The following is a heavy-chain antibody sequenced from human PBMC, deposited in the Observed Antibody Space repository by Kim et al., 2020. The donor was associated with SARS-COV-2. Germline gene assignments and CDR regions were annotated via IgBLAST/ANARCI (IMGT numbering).Heavy chain of an antibody. Sequence: YADSVKGRFIISRDNSKNTLYLQMNSLKAEDTAVYYCAKLERPMTPYYFDYWGQGTLVTVSS. V-gene: IGHV3-23*05. D-gene: IGHD3-22*01. CDR3: AKLERPMTPYYFDY. J-gene: IGHJ4*02.